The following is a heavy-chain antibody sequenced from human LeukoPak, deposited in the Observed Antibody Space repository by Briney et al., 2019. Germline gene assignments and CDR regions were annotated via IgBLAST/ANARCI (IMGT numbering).Heavy chain of an antibody. Sequence: SETLSLTCAVYGGSFSGYYWSWIRQPPGKGLEWIGEIKHSGSTNYNPSLKSRVTISVDTSKNQFSLKLSSVTAADTAVYYCARGFPYYYDSSGYYYGYYYYYMDVWGKGTTVTVSS. D-gene: IGHD3-22*01. CDR1: GGSFSGYY. CDR2: IKHSGST. V-gene: IGHV4-34*01. J-gene: IGHJ6*03. CDR3: ARGFPYYYDSSGYYYGYYYYYMDV.